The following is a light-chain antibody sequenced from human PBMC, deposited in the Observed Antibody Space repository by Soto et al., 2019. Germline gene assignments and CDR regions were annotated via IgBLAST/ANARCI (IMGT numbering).Light chain of an antibody. Sequence: DIQMTQSPSTLSAPVGARVTIPCRASQSISSRLAWYQQKPGKAPKFLIYAASTLQSGVPSRFSGSGSGTDFTLTISCLQSEDFATYYCQQYYSYPITFGQGTRLEIK. CDR1: QSISSR. CDR2: AAS. V-gene: IGKV1-5*01. J-gene: IGKJ5*01. CDR3: QQYYSYPIT.